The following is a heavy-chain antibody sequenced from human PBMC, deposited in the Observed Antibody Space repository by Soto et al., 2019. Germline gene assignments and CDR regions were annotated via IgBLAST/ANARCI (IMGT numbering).Heavy chain of an antibody. Sequence: QVQLQESGPGLVKPSGTLSLTCAVSGDSITIDKWWSWVRQSPGKGLEWIGEIHPSGRTNCKPSVKRRITMSVDKSKNQFSLELGSTTAADRAVYYCVRGGDWKFDVWGQGRRVTVSS. J-gene: IGHJ4*02. CDR3: VRGGDWKFDV. CDR2: IHPSGRT. D-gene: IGHD2-21*02. CDR1: GDSITIDKW. V-gene: IGHV4-4*02.